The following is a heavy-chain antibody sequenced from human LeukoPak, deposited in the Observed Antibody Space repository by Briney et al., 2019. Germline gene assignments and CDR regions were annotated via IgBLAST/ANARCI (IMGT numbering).Heavy chain of an antibody. CDR2: IGSSGGTT. CDR1: GFAFRSYV. CDR3: TKTGYYDSNADDY. J-gene: IGHJ4*02. D-gene: IGHD3-22*01. V-gene: IGHV3-23*01. Sequence: GGSLRPSCAASGFAFRSYVMSWVRQAPGKGLEWVSTIGSSGGTTYYADSVKGRFTISRDNSKNTLYLQMNSLRAEDTAVYYCTKTGYYDSNADDYWGQGTLVTVSS.